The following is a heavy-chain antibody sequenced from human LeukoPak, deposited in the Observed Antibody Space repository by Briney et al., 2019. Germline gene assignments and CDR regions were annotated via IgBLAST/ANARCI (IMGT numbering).Heavy chain of an antibody. CDR2: ITWNSHSI. V-gene: IGHV3-9*01. J-gene: IGHJ4*02. Sequence: PGGSLRLSCAASGFTFDDYDMHWFRQDPGKGLEWVSGITWNSHSIAYADSVKGRFTISRDNAKNSLYLQMNSLRAEDTAVYYCARVIHYSSGWPDYWGQGTLVTVSS. CDR1: GFTFDDYD. CDR3: ARVIHYSSGWPDY. D-gene: IGHD6-19*01.